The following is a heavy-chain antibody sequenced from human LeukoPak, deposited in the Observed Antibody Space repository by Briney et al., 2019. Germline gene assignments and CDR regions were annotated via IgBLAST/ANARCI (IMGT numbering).Heavy chain of an antibody. CDR1: GFTFSRYW. V-gene: IGHV3-74*01. D-gene: IGHD6-13*01. CDR3: ARDLYSSSFSSSWYTMDY. Sequence: GGSLRLSCAASGFTFSRYWMHWVRQAPGKGLVWVSRINSDGRSTSYADSVKGRFTISRDNAKNTLYLQMNSLRAEDTAVYYCARDLYSSSFSSSWYTMDYWGQGTLVTVSS. J-gene: IGHJ4*02. CDR2: INSDGRST.